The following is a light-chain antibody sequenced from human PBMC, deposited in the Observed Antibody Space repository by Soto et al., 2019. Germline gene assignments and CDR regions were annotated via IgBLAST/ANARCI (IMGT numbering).Light chain of an antibody. Sequence: EIQMTPTPSSLSMSLGERGTITFRAIRSVSRWLAWYQQTPGKAPKLLIYQVSSLESGVPSRFTGSGSETEFTLTISSLQPDDFAAYYCQQYNSYISFGQGTRLESK. CDR2: QVS. J-gene: IGKJ5*01. V-gene: IGKV1-5*03. CDR3: QQYNSYIS. CDR1: RSVSRW.